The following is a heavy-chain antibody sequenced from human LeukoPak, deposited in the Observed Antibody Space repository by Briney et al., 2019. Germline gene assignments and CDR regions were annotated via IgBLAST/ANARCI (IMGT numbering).Heavy chain of an antibody. D-gene: IGHD6-19*01. Sequence: GRSLRLSCAASGFTFSSFAMHWVRQAPGKGLVWVAVISYDGSNKYYADSVKGRFTSSRDNSKNTLYLQMNSLRAEDTAVYYCAKSNGQWLANNWFDPWGQGTLVTVSS. CDR3: AKSNGQWLANNWFDP. CDR2: ISYDGSNK. V-gene: IGHV3-30*18. CDR1: GFTFSSFA. J-gene: IGHJ5*02.